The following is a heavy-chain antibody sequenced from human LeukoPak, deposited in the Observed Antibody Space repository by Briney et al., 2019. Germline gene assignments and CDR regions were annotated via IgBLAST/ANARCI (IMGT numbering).Heavy chain of an antibody. CDR3: ARGPYYYGSGSYYNVYYYYYMDV. J-gene: IGHJ6*03. CDR1: GGTFSSYA. Sequence: GSSVKVSCEASGGTFSSYAISWVRQAPGQGLEWMGGIIPIFGTANYAQKFQGRVTITADKSTSTAYMELSSLRSEDTAVYYCARGPYYYGSGSYYNVYYYYYMDVWGKGTTVTISS. CDR2: IIPIFGTA. D-gene: IGHD3-10*01. V-gene: IGHV1-69*06.